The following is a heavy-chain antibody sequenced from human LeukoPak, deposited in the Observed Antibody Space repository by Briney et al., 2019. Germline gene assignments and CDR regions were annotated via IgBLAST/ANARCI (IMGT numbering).Heavy chain of an antibody. CDR1: GYTFTGYY. Sequence: ASVKVSCKASGYTFTGYYFHWVRQAPGQGLEWLGWINPKSGATHYAQKFLGRVTMTRDRSISTAYMELSSLRSDDTAVYYCARALDCSISSCYTGYYYYYMDVWGKGTTVTVSS. D-gene: IGHD2-2*02. V-gene: IGHV1-2*02. CDR2: INPKSGAT. CDR3: ARALDCSISSCYTGYYYYYMDV. J-gene: IGHJ6*03.